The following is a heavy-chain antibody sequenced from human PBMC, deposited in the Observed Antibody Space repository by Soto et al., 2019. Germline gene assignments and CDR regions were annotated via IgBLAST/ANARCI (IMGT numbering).Heavy chain of an antibody. V-gene: IGHV3-23*01. D-gene: IGHD3-22*01. Sequence: GGSLRLSCAASGFTFTIYVMSWVRHAPGKGLEWVAGISGGGSTAFYADSVKGRFTISRDNAKNTVVLQMDSLRAEDTAIYYCAKDSNKYSSSLRGRYFDYWGQGTLVTVSS. CDR1: GFTFTIYV. CDR2: ISGGGSTA. CDR3: AKDSNKYSSSLRGRYFDY. J-gene: IGHJ4*02.